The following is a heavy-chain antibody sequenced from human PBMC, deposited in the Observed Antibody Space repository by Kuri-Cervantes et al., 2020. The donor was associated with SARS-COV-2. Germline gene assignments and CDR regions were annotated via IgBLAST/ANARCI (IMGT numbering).Heavy chain of an antibody. CDR2: ISYDGSNK. J-gene: IGHJ4*02. D-gene: IGHD3-3*01. V-gene: IGHV3-30-3*01. CDR1: GFTFSSYA. Sequence: GGSLRLSCAASGFTFSSYAMHWVRQAPGKGLEWVAVISYDGSNKYYADSVKGRFTISRDNSKNTLYLQMNSLRAEDTAVYYCARGVLDYDFWSGYYLDYWGQGTLVTVSS. CDR3: ARGVLDYDFWSGYYLDY.